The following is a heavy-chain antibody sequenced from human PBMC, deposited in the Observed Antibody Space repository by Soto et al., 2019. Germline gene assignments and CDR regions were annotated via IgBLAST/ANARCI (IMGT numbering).Heavy chain of an antibody. D-gene: IGHD2-2*02. CDR1: GYSFTSYW. Sequence: PGESLKISCKGSGYSFTSYWISWVRQMPGKGLEWMVRIDPSDSYTNYSPSFQGHVTISADKSISTAYLQWSSLKASDTAMYYCARHPCSSTSCYTPVAWFDPWGQGTLVTSPQ. J-gene: IGHJ5*02. V-gene: IGHV5-10-1*01. CDR3: ARHPCSSTSCYTPVAWFDP. CDR2: IDPSDSYT.